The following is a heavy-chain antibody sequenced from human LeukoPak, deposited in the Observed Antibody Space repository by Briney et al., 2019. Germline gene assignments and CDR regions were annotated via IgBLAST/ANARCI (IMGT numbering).Heavy chain of an antibody. CDR1: GGTFSSYA. V-gene: IGHV1-69*04. CDR2: IIPILGIA. J-gene: IGHJ4*02. Sequence: ASVKVSCKASGGTFSSYAISWVRQAPGQGLEWMGRIIPILGIANYAQKFQGRVTITADKSTSTAYMELSSLRSGDTAVYYCARVATSEDFDYWGQGTLVTVSS. CDR3: ARVATSEDFDY.